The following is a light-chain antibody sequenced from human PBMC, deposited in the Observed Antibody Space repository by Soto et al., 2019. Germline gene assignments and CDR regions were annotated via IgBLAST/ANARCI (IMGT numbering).Light chain of an antibody. CDR1: QSVSISY. CDR2: GAS. Sequence: IVLTQSPGTLSLSPGERATLSCRASQSVSISYLAWYQQKPCQAPRLLIYGASTRATGSPDRFSASGSATEFTLTISSLLSEDFAVYYCQQYNNWPPGTFGQGTKVDIK. V-gene: IGKV3-15*01. J-gene: IGKJ1*01. CDR3: QQYNNWPPGT.